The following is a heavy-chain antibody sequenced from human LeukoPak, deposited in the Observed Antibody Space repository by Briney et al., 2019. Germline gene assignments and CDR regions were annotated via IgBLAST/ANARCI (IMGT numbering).Heavy chain of an antibody. J-gene: IGHJ5*02. D-gene: IGHD1-26*01. CDR3: ARRYSGSYQGWFDP. CDR1: GGSFSGYY. Sequence: SETLSLTCAVYGGSFSGYYWSWIRQPPGKGLEWIGEINHSGSTNYNPSLKSRVTISVDTSKNQFSLKLSSVTAADTAVYYCARRYSGSYQGWFDPWGQGTLVTVSS. CDR2: INHSGST. V-gene: IGHV4-34*01.